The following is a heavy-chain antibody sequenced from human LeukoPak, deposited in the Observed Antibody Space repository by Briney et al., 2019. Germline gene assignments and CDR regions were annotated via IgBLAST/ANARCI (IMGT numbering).Heavy chain of an antibody. CDR3: MLGSGSYDSSDFDY. D-gene: IGHD3-22*01. V-gene: IGHV3-15*07. CDR2: IKSKTNGGTT. CDR1: GFTFNNVW. Sequence: GGSLRLSCAASGFTFNNVWMNWGRQAPGKGLGWVGRIKSKTNGGTTEYAAPVKGRFTILRDDSKNTLYLQMNSLKTEDTAVYYCMLGSGSYDSSDFDYWGQGTLVTVSS. J-gene: IGHJ4*02.